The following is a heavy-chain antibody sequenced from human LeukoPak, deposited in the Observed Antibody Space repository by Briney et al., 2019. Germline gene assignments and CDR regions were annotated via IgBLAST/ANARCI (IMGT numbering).Heavy chain of an antibody. CDR1: GFTFSSYS. Sequence: PGGSLRLSCAASGFTFSSYSMNWVRQAPGKGLEWVSYISSSSSTIYYADSVKGRFTISRDNAKNALFVQMNSLRAEDTAVYYCARDPRYYYDTSGYNDYWGQGTLVTVSS. CDR2: ISSSSSTI. J-gene: IGHJ4*02. D-gene: IGHD3-22*01. V-gene: IGHV3-48*04. CDR3: ARDPRYYYDTSGYNDY.